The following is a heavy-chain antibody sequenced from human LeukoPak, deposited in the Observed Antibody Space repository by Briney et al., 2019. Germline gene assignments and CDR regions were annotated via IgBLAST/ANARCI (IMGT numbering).Heavy chain of an antibody. D-gene: IGHD1-1*01. CDR3: AKLESLEPYYYFEY. J-gene: IGHJ4*02. V-gene: IGHV1-8*01. Sequence: ASVKVSCKASGYTFTSYDINWVRQATGQGLEWMGWMNPNTGNTGYAQKFQGRVTMTRDTSISTAYMELSSLRSDDTAVYYCAKLESLEPYYYFEYWGQGTLVTVSS. CDR2: MNPNTGNT. CDR1: GYTFTSYD.